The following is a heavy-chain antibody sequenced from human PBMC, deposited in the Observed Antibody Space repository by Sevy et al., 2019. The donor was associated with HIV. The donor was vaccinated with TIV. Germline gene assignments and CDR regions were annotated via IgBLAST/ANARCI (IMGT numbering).Heavy chain of an antibody. V-gene: IGHV3-30*18. Sequence: GGSLRLSCAASGFTFSSYGMHWVRQTPGKGLEWVAVISYDGSNKYYADSVKGRFTISRDNSKNTLYLQMNSLRAEDTAVYYCAKAVDIVAIRPPFDYWGQGTLVTVSS. CDR2: ISYDGSNK. D-gene: IGHD5-12*01. CDR1: GFTFSSYG. J-gene: IGHJ4*02. CDR3: AKAVDIVAIRPPFDY.